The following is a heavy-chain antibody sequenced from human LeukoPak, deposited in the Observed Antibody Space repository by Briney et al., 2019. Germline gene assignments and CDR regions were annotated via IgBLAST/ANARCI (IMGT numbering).Heavy chain of an antibody. V-gene: IGHV4-34*01. J-gene: IGHJ5*02. Sequence: SETLSLTCAVYGGSFSGYYWSWIRQPPGKGLEWIGEINHSGSTNYNPSLKSRRTISVDTSKNQFSLKLSSVTAADTAVYYCARGKWFDPWGQGTLVTVSS. CDR2: INHSGST. CDR3: ARGKWFDP. CDR1: GGSFSGYY.